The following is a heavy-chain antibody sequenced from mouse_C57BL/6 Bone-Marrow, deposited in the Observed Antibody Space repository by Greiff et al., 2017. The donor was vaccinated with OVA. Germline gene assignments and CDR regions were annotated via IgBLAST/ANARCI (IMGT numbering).Heavy chain of an antibody. CDR1: GYSITSGYY. D-gene: IGHD2-3*01. J-gene: IGHJ2*01. CDR2: ISYDGSN. Sequence: EVQLQESGPGLVKPSQSLSLTCSVTGYSITSGYYWNWIRQFPGNKLEWMGYISYDGSNNYNPSLKNRISITRDTSKNQFFLKLNSVTTEDTATYYCARVEDGYYCDYWGQGTTLTVSS. V-gene: IGHV3-6*01. CDR3: ARVEDGYYCDY.